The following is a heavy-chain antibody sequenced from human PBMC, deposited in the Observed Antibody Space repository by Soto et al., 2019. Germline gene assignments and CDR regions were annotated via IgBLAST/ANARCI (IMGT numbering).Heavy chain of an antibody. CDR1: GFTFGSDS. V-gene: IGHV3-48*01. CDR3: ARGPHDYGAYEAFDT. CDR2: ISSSSSTI. J-gene: IGHJ3*02. D-gene: IGHD4-17*01. Sequence: GGSLRLSCAASGFTFGSDSMNWVGQAPGKGLEWVSYISSSSSTIYYADSVKDRFTISRDNAKNSLYLQMNSLRAEDTAVYYCARGPHDYGAYEAFDTWGQGTMVTVS.